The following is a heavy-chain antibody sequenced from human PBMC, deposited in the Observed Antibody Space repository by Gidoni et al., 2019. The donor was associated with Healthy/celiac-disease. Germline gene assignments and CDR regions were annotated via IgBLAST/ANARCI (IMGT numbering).Heavy chain of an antibody. Sequence: EVQLVQSGAEGKKPGESLKMSCKGAGYSFTSYWIGWVRPMPGKGLEWMGILYPRDSATRYSPSFQGQVTLSAAQSISTAYLQWSSLKASDTAMYYCARRDGYKAFDYWGQGTLVTVSS. D-gene: IGHD5-12*01. CDR2: LYPRDSAT. CDR3: ARRDGYKAFDY. V-gene: IGHV5-51*03. J-gene: IGHJ4*02. CDR1: GYSFTSYW.